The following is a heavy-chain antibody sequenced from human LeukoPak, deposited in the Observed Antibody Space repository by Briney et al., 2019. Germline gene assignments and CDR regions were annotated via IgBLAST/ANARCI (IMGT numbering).Heavy chain of an antibody. Sequence: PGGSLRLSCAASGFTFSSYAMNWVRQAPGKGPEWVSCISSGSEYRFYADSVKGRFTISRDNAKNSLYLQMNSLRAEDTAVYYCARARAETYYYGMDVWGQGTTVTVSS. V-gene: IGHV3-21*01. CDR1: GFTFSSYA. J-gene: IGHJ6*02. CDR2: ISSGSEYR. CDR3: ARARAETYYYGMDV.